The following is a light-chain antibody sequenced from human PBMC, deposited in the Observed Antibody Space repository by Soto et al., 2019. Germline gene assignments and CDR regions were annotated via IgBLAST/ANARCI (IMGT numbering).Light chain of an antibody. J-gene: IGKJ5*01. V-gene: IGKV3D-20*01. CDR1: ERVSSSY. CDR2: DAS. Sequence: IVLKQSPATMSLSPGERATLSCGASERVSSSYVAWYQMKAGLAPRLLIHDASTRASGIPDRFRGSKSGTDFTLTIRGLEAEDAAIYYCQQDGSSPITFGQGTRLEIK. CDR3: QQDGSSPIT.